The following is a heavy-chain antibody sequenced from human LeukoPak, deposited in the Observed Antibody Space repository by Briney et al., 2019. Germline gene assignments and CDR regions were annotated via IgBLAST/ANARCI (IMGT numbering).Heavy chain of an antibody. Sequence: PSETLSLTCTVSGGSISIYYWIWIRQPRGKGLEWIGYIYYSGSTNYNPSLKSRVTISVDTSKNQFSLKLSSVTAADTAVYYCARGYRSWNLWGQGTMVTVSS. D-gene: IGHD6-13*01. J-gene: IGHJ1*01. CDR3: ARGYRSWNL. V-gene: IGHV4-59*01. CDR1: GGSISIYY. CDR2: IYYSGST.